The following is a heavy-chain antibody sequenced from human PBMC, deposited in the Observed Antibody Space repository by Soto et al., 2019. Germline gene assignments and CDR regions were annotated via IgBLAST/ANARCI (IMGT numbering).Heavy chain of an antibody. CDR2: IGTAGDT. D-gene: IGHD5-12*01. Sequence: EVQLVESGGGLVQPGGSLRLSCAASGFTFSSYDMHWVRQASGKGLEWVSAIGTAGDTYYPGSVKGRFTISRENAKNSLYLQMNSLRAGDTAVYYYAKGGRRVATPWLDPWGQGPLVTVS. CDR3: AKGGRRVATPWLDP. CDR1: GFTFSSYD. V-gene: IGHV3-13*04. J-gene: IGHJ5*02.